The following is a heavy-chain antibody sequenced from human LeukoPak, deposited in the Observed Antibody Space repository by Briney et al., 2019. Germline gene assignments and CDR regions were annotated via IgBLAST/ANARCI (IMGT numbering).Heavy chain of an antibody. CDR2: IYYSGST. V-gene: IGHV4-31*03. CDR3: AREILTGWTSHYFDY. D-gene: IGHD3/OR15-3a*01. CDR1: GGSMTDYY. J-gene: IGHJ4*02. Sequence: PSETLSLTCTVSGGSMTDYYWSWIRQHPGKGLEWIGYIYYSGSTYYNPSLKSRVTISVDTSKNQFSLKLSSVTAADTAVYYCAREILTGWTSHYFDYWGQGTLVTVSS.